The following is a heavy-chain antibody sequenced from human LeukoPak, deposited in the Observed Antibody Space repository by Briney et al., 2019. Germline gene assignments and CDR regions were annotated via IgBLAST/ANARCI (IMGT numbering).Heavy chain of an antibody. CDR3: ARVGDWNDLVY. D-gene: IGHD1-1*01. V-gene: IGHV4-59*01. J-gene: IGHJ4*02. Sequence: KPSGTPSLPCTVSGGSINSFYWRWIREPPGEGLEWIGYIYYSGSTNYNPSLKSRVTTLVDTSKNQFSLKLSSVTAADTAVYYCARVGDWNDLVYWGQGTLVTVSS. CDR1: GGSINSFY. CDR2: IYYSGST.